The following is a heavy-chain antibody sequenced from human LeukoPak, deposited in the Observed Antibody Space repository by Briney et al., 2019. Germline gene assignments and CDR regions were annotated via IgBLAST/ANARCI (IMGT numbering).Heavy chain of an antibody. V-gene: IGHV4-59*12. CDR2: IYYSGST. CDR1: GGSISSYY. CDR3: ARVPLYYYYGMDV. J-gene: IGHJ6*02. Sequence: SETLSLTCTVSGGSISSYYWSWIRQPPGKGLEWIGYIYYSGSTNYNPSLKSRVTISVDKSKNQFSLKLNSVTAADTAVYYCARVPLYYYYGMDVWGQGTTVTVSS.